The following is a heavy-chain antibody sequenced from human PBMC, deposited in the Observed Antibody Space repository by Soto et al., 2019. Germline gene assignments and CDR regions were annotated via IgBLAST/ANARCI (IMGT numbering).Heavy chain of an antibody. J-gene: IGHJ4*02. Sequence: QVQLQQWGAGLLKPSETLSLTCAVYGGSFSGYYWSWIRQPPGKGLEWIGEINHSGSTNYNPSLKSRVTISVDTSKKQFSLKLSSVTAADTAVYYCAISLPGINRSPSIDYGGQGNLVTVSS. CDR2: INHSGST. V-gene: IGHV4-34*01. CDR3: AISLPGINRSPSIDY. CDR1: GGSFSGYY. D-gene: IGHD1-20*01.